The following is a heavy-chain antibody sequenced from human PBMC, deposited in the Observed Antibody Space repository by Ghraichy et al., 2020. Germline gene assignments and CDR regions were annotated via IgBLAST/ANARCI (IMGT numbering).Heavy chain of an antibody. Sequence: LSLTCATSGFTFNSYAMTWVRQAPGKGLQWVSSISRSGDSTYYADSVKGRFTISRDNSKNTLFLQMISLRAEDTATYYCAKDWPNTGSYVEYIQHWGQGTLVTVSS. CDR2: ISRSGDST. V-gene: IGHV3-23*01. D-gene: IGHD1-26*01. J-gene: IGHJ1*01. CDR1: GFTFNSYA. CDR3: AKDWPNTGSYVEYIQH.